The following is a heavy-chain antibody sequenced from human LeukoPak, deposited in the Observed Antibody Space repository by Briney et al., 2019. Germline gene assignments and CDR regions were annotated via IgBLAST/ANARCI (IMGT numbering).Heavy chain of an antibody. CDR1: GFTFISYT. V-gene: IGHV3-30-3*01. J-gene: IGHJ5*02. CDR2: IEYDGSNK. D-gene: IGHD1-26*01. CDR3: AREGPQRGSFSLAS. Sequence: PGGSLRLSCAASGFTFISYTIHWVRQAPGKGLERVAVIEYDGSNKYYADSVRGRFTISRDNSKNTLYLQMNSLTAEDTAMYFCAREGPQRGSFSLASWGQGTLVTVSS.